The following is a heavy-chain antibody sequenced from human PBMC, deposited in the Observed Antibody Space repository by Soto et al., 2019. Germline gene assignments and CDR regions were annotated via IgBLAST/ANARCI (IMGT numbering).Heavy chain of an antibody. CDR2: ISPYNGHT. V-gene: IGHV1-18*01. CDR3: ARDLTIVPATHPRLENYGMDV. D-gene: IGHD2-2*01. J-gene: IGHJ6*02. CDR1: GYSFTSYG. Sequence: QVQLVQSVGEVKKPGASVKVSCKASGYSFTSYGISWVRRAPGQGLDWMGWISPYNGHTQFVQRFQGRVTMTTDTSTKTAYMELRNLRSDDTAHYYCARDLTIVPATHPRLENYGMDVWGQGTTVIVSS.